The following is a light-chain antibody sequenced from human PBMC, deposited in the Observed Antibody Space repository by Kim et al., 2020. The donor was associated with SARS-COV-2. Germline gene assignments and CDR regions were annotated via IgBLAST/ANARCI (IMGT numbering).Light chain of an antibody. J-gene: IGLJ2*01. CDR1: TGAVTSGYY. CDR3: LLYYDGAQV. CDR2: SLK. Sequence: PGGTVTLTCASSTGAVTSGYYLNWFQQKPGQAPRALIYSLKNRHSWTPARFSGSLLGGKAALTLSGAQPEDEAEYYCLLYYDGAQVFGGGTQLTVL. V-gene: IGLV7-43*01.